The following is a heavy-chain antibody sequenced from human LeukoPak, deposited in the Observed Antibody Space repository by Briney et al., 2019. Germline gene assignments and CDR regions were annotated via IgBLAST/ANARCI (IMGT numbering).Heavy chain of an antibody. CDR3: ARDSGTTGEVKFDP. Sequence: SETLSLTCTVSGYSISSGYYWGWIRQPAGKGLQWIGRIYGSGSTTYNPSLKSLLTMSVDTSKNQFSLKLSSMTAADTAIYYCARDSGTTGEVKFDPWGQGILVTVSS. D-gene: IGHD3-10*01. CDR2: IYGSGST. V-gene: IGHV4-38-2*02. J-gene: IGHJ5*02. CDR1: GYSISSGYY.